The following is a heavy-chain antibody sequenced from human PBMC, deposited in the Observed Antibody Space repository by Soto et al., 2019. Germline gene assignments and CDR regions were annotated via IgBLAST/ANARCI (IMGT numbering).Heavy chain of an antibody. V-gene: IGHV3-7*01. Sequence: EVRLVESGGGLVQPGGSLRLSCAASGFTFSRYWMTWVRQAPGKGLEWVANIKEDESESYYVDSVKGRFTISRDNAKNSLYLQMNSLRAEDTAVYYCARDTAVPRGGSDYWGQGALVTVSS. CDR1: GFTFSRYW. D-gene: IGHD5-18*01. CDR3: ARDTAVPRGGSDY. CDR2: IKEDESES. J-gene: IGHJ4*02.